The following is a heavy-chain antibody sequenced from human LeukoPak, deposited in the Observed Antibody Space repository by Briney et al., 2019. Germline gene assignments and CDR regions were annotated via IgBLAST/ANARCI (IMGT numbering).Heavy chain of an antibody. D-gene: IGHD3-9*01. V-gene: IGHV7-4-1*02. CDR3: ATRYYDILTGYYGWYYGMDV. J-gene: IGHJ6*02. CDR1: GYTFTRYA. CDR2: INTNTGNP. Sequence: ASVKVSCKASGYTFTRYAMNWVRQAPGQGLEWMGWINTNTGNPTYAQGFTGRIVFFLDTSVSTAYLQISSIKAEDTAVYYCATRYYDILTGYYGWYYGMDVWGQGTTVTVSS.